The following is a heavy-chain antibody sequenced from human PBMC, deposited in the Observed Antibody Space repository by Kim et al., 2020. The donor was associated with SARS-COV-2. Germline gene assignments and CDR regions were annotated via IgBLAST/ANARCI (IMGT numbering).Heavy chain of an antibody. D-gene: IGHD3-10*01. J-gene: IGHJ3*02. CDR1: GGTFSSYA. CDR3: ARGAITMVQADAFDI. Sequence: SVKVSCKASGGTFSSYAISWVRQAPGQGLEWMGGIIPIFGTANYAQKFQGRVTITADESTSTAYMELSSLRSEDTAVYYCARGAITMVQADAFDIWGQGTMVTVSS. V-gene: IGHV1-69*13. CDR2: IIPIFGTA.